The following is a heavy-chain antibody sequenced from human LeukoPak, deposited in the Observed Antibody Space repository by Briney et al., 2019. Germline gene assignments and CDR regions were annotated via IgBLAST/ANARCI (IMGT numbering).Heavy chain of an antibody. Sequence: PSETLSLTCAVYGGSFSGYYWSWIRQPPGKGLEWIGEINHSGSTYYNPSLKSRVTISVDTSKNQFSLNLNSVTAADTAVYYCATATSYGGIDYWGQGTLVTVSS. CDR1: GGSFSGYY. CDR2: INHSGST. D-gene: IGHD4/OR15-4a*01. V-gene: IGHV4-34*01. J-gene: IGHJ4*02. CDR3: ATATSYGGIDY.